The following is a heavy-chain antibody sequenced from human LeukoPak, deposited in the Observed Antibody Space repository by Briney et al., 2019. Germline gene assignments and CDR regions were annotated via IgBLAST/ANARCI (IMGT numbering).Heavy chain of an antibody. CDR3: AREDGWGSYRSELPFDY. J-gene: IGHJ4*02. Sequence: SETLSLTCAVSGYSISSGYYWGWIRQPPGKGLEWIGSIYHSGSTYYNPSLKSRVTISVDTSKNQFSLKRSSVTAADTAVYYCAREDGWGSYRSELPFDYWGQGTLVTVSS. CDR1: GYSISSGYY. D-gene: IGHD3-16*02. V-gene: IGHV4-38-2*02. CDR2: IYHSGST.